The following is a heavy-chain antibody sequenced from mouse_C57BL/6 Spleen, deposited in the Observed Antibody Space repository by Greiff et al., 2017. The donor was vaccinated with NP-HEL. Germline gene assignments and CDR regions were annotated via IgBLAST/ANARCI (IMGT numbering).Heavy chain of an antibody. Sequence: EVQLVESGGGLVKPGGSLKLSCAASGFTFSDYGMHWVRQAPEKGLEWVAYISSGSSTIYYADTVKGRFTISRDNAKNTLFLQMTSLRSEDTAMYYCARGGYKDAMDYWGQGTSVTVSS. CDR1: GFTFSDYG. CDR3: ARGGYKDAMDY. V-gene: IGHV5-17*01. J-gene: IGHJ4*01. CDR2: ISSGSSTI. D-gene: IGHD2-2*01.